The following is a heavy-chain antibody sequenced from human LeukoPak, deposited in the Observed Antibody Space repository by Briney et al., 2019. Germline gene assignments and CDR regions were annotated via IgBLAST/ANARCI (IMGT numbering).Heavy chain of an antibody. CDR3: ASDYGGNSVGVFDY. D-gene: IGHD4-23*01. Sequence: SETLSLTCTVSGDSISSGNNYWGWIRQSPGRGLEWIGYIYYSGSTYYNPSLKSRVTISVDTSKNQFSLKLSSVTAADTAVYYCASDYGGNSVGVFDYWGQGTLVTVSS. CDR2: IYYSGST. V-gene: IGHV4-30-4*08. CDR1: GDSISSGNNY. J-gene: IGHJ4*02.